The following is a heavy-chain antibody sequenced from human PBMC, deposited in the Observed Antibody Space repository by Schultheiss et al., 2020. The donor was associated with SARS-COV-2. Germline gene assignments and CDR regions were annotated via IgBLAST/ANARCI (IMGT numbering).Heavy chain of an antibody. J-gene: IGHJ4*02. Sequence: SQTLSLTCTVSGGSISSYYWSWIRQPPGKGLEWIGYIYYSGSTYYNPSLKSRITISVDTSKNQFSLKLKSVTAADTAVYFCARSPLGYFDSWGQGTLVTVSS. CDR3: ARSPLGYFDS. V-gene: IGHV4-59*01. D-gene: IGHD3-3*01. CDR1: GGSISSYY. CDR2: IYYSGST.